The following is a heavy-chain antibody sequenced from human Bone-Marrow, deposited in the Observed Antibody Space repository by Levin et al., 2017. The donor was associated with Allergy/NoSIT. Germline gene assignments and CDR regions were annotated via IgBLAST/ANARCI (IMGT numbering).Heavy chain of an antibody. CDR1: VFNFSLYW. D-gene: IGHD1-7*01. Sequence: GASLPLSFNSFVFNFSLYWIGWWLQLPVPFLSFLGLLSCRASAPRYIPSFQGQVTISADRSISTVYLQWSSLRASDTAMYYCARHLPIPGTTGAFDSWGQGTMVTVSS. V-gene: IGHV5-51*01. CDR3: ARHLPIPGTTGAFDS. CDR2: LSCRASAP. J-gene: IGHJ3*02.